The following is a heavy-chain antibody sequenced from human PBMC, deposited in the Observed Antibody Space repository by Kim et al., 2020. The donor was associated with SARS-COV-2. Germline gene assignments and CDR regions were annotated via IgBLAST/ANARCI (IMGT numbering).Heavy chain of an antibody. CDR2: IYYSGST. CDR3: ARLDIVVVVAASASPFDI. J-gene: IGHJ3*02. Sequence: ETLSLTCTVSGGSISSSSYYWGWIRQPPGKGLEWIGSIYYSGSTYYNPSLKSRVTISVDTSKNQFSLKLSSVTAADTAVYYCARLDIVVVVAASASPFDIWGQGTMVTVSS. D-gene: IGHD2-15*01. CDR1: GGSISSSSYY. V-gene: IGHV4-39*01.